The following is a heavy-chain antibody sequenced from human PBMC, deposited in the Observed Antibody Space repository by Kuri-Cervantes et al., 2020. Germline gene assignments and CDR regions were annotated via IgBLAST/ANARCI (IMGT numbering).Heavy chain of an antibody. CDR1: QFTSSEHW. D-gene: IGHD6-19*01. Sequence: GGSLRLSCAASQFTSSEHWISWVRQAPGKGLEWVAFVSYDGSEKNYADSVKGRFTISRDNSNNIVYLQMNSLRPDDTAIYSCAKDFRWRVHSFDSWGPGTVVTVSS. CDR3: AKDFRWRVHSFDS. J-gene: IGHJ4*02. V-gene: IGHV3-30*18. CDR2: VSYDGSEK.